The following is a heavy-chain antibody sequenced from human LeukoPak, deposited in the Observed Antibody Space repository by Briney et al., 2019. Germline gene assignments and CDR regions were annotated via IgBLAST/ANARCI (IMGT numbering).Heavy chain of an antibody. CDR2: IYHSGST. CDR3: ARVAPSTVVAPFQ. V-gene: IGHV4-38-2*01. J-gene: IGHJ4*02. D-gene: IGHD4-23*01. Sequence: SETLSLTCGVSGFSISSGYYWGWIRQPPGKGLEWIGTIYHSGSTYYNPSLKSRVTISVDTSKNQFSLKLSSVTAADTAIYYCARVAPSTVVAPFQWGQGTLVTVSS. CDR1: GFSISSGYY.